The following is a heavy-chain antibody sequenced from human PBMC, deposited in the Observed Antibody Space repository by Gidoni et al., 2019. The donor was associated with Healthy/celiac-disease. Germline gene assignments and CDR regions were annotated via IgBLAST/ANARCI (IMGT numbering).Heavy chain of an antibody. CDR2: IYHSGTT. J-gene: IGHJ4*02. Sequence: QVQLQESGPGLVKPSETLSLTCTVSAYSISSGYYWGWIRQPPGKGLEWIGSIYHSGTTYYNPSLKSRVTISVDTSKNQFSLKLSSVTAADTAVYYCARVLDRRSGSDRDYWGQGTLVTVSS. CDR1: AYSISSGYY. D-gene: IGHD1-26*01. V-gene: IGHV4-38-2*02. CDR3: ARVLDRRSGSDRDY.